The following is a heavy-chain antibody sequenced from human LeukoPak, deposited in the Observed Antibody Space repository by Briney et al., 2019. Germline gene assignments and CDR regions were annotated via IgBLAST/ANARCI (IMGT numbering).Heavy chain of an antibody. J-gene: IGHJ4*02. CDR3: AKDPHYYDSSGVGAFFDY. CDR1: GFTFSSYA. Sequence: PGGSLRLSCAASGFTFSSYAMSWVRQAPGKGLEWVSAISGSGGSTYYEDSVKGRFTISRDNSKNTLYLQMNSLRAEDTAVYYCAKDPHYYDSSGVGAFFDYWGQGTLVTVSS. V-gene: IGHV3-23*01. D-gene: IGHD3-22*01. CDR2: ISGSGGST.